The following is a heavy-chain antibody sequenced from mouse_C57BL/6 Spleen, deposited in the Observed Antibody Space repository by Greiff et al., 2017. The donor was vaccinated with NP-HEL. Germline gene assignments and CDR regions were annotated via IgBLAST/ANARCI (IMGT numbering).Heavy chain of an antibody. J-gene: IGHJ1*03. CDR1: GYTFTSYW. D-gene: IGHD1-1*01. CDR3: ARRELRDWYFDV. CDR2: IDPSDSYT. Sequence: VQLQQPGAELVRPGTSVTLSCKASGYTFTSYWMHWVKQRPGQGLEWIGVIDPSDSYTNYNQKFKGKATLTVDTSSSTAYMQLSSLTSEDSAVYYCARRELRDWYFDVWGTGTTVTVSS. V-gene: IGHV1-59*01.